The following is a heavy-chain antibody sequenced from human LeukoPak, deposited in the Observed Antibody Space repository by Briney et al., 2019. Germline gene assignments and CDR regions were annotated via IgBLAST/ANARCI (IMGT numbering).Heavy chain of an antibody. CDR1: GFSFSGHW. Sequence: GESLRLSCTASGFSFSGHWMHWARQLPGKGLVWVSRISPTGSTTSYADSVKGRFTVSRDNAKNTLYLQVNNLRAEDTAVYYCARGPNSNWSGLDFWGQGSLLTVSS. CDR3: ARGPNSNWSGLDF. V-gene: IGHV3-74*01. J-gene: IGHJ4*02. D-gene: IGHD6-6*01. CDR2: ISPTGSTT.